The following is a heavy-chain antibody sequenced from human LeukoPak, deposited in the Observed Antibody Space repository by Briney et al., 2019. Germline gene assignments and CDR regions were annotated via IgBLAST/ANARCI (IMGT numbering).Heavy chain of an antibody. CDR2: IWYDGSNK. CDR1: GFTFSSYG. Sequence: PGGSLRLSCAASGFTFSSYGMHWVRQAPGKGLEWVAVIWYDGSNKYYADSVEGRFTISRDNSKNTLYLQMNSLRAEDTAVYYCARDLSILYSSSWYEIGRIDYWGQGTLVTVSS. CDR3: ARDLSILYSSSWYEIGRIDY. V-gene: IGHV3-33*01. J-gene: IGHJ4*02. D-gene: IGHD6-13*01.